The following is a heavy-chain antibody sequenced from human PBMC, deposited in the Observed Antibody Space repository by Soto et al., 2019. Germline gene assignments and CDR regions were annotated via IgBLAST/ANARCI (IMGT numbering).Heavy chain of an antibody. CDR2: INSDGSST. V-gene: IGHV3-74*01. CDR3: ARTAHYYESSDAFDI. D-gene: IGHD3-22*01. CDR1: GFTFSDWW. J-gene: IGHJ3*02. Sequence: WWSLRLSCSAAGFTFSDWWMHWFRQAPGKGLVWVSRINSDGSSTTYADSVKGRFTISRDNGINMVYLEMNSLRAEDTAVYYCARTAHYYESSDAFDIWGQGTMVTVSS.